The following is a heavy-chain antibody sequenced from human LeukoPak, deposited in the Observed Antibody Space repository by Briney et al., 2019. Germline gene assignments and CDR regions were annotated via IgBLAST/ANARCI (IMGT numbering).Heavy chain of an antibody. D-gene: IGHD4-17*01. Sequence: ASVKVSCKASGYTFTSHAIHWVRQAPGQRLEWMGWVNAGNGNTKYSQKFQGRVTITRDTSANTAYMELSSLRSEDTAVYYCARDFSMVTTSNWFDPWGQGTLVTVSS. CDR3: ARDFSMVTTSNWFDP. CDR2: VNAGNGNT. J-gene: IGHJ5*02. V-gene: IGHV1-3*01. CDR1: GYTFTSHA.